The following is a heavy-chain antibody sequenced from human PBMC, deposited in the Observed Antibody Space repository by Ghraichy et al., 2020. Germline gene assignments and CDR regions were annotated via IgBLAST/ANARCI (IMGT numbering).Heavy chain of an antibody. V-gene: IGHV4-39*01. J-gene: IGHJ4*02. CDR2: LYSGGST. CDR1: GASISSTNYY. D-gene: IGHD3-9*01. Sequence: SETLSLTCSVSGASISSTNYYWAWIRQPPGKGLEWIGGLYSGGSTYHNPSLRSRLTISEDTSNNQVSLKLSSMTAADTAVYYCASGPPHILRLDYWGQGALVTVSS. CDR3: ASGPPHILRLDY.